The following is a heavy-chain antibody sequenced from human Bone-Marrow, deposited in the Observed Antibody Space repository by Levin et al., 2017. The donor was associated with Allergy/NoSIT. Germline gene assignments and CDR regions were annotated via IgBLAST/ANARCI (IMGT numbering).Heavy chain of an antibody. CDR2: FYHGETT. CDR1: GYSISSGFY. J-gene: IGHJ5*01. D-gene: IGHD2-21*02. Sequence: PSETLSLTCVVSGYSISSGFYWGWIRQAPGRGLEWIGSFYHGETTYYNPSLQSRLSISVDTAQNRFSLKLTSLTAADTAVYYCARGGGDYLYSWFDSWGQGAPVTVSS. V-gene: IGHV4-38-2*01. CDR3: ARGGGDYLYSWFDS.